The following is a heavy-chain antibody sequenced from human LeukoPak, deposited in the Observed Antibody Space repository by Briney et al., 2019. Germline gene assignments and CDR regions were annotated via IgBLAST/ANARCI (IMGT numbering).Heavy chain of an antibody. J-gene: IGHJ6*03. Sequence: GGSLRLSCAASGFTFDHYGMTWVRQAPGKGLEWVSDINWSGESTGYADSVKGRFTISRHNAKNSLYLQMNSLRAEDTAVYYCARAYSGTYGLGYYYMDVWGKGTTVTISS. CDR2: INWSGEST. CDR1: GFTFDHYG. D-gene: IGHD1-26*01. V-gene: IGHV3-20*04. CDR3: ARAYSGTYGLGYYYMDV.